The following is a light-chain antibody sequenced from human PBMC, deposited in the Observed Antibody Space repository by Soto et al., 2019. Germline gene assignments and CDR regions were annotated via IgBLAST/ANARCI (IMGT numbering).Light chain of an antibody. V-gene: IGKV1D-16*01. CDR2: AAS. CDR3: QQYNGERV. Sequence: DIQMTQSPSSVSASVGDRVTMTCRASQGISSWLVWYQQKPGKAPKLLIYAASSLQSGVPSRFSGSGSGTDFTLTISGLQPEDLATYYCQQYNGERVFGQGTKVDIK. CDR1: QGISSW. J-gene: IGKJ1*01.